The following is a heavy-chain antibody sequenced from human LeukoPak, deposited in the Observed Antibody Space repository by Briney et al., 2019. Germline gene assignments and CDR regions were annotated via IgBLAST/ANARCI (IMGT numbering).Heavy chain of an antibody. J-gene: IGHJ4*02. CDR2: INHGGST. Sequence: SETLSLTCGVYNGSIGNYYWTWIRQSPGEGLEWIGEINHGGSTNNNPSLKSRVTISVDTSKNQFSLKLRSVTAADTAVYYCARGDTPTRRFDYWGQGTLVTVSS. CDR3: ARGDTPTRRFDY. V-gene: IGHV4-34*01. D-gene: IGHD2-15*01. CDR1: NGSIGNYY.